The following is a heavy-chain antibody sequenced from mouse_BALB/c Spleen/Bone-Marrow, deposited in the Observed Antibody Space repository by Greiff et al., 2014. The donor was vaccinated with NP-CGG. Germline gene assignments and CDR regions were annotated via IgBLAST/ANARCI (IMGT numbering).Heavy chain of an antibody. D-gene: IGHD2-1*01. CDR1: GYTFTGYW. CDR3: ARGNGNYGFDY. V-gene: IGHV1-87*01. CDR2: IYPGDGDT. Sequence: QVQLQQSGAELARPGASVKLSCKASGYTFTGYWMQWVKQRPGQGLEWIGAIYPGDGDTRHTQKFKGKATLTADKSSNTAYMQLSSLASEDSAVYYCARGNGNYGFDYWGQGTTLTVPS. J-gene: IGHJ2*01.